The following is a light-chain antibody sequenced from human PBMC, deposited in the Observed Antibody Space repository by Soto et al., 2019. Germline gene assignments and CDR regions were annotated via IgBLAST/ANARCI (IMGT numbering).Light chain of an antibody. Sequence: QSVLTQPASVSGSPGQSITISCTGTSSDVGGYNYVSWYQQHPGKAPKLLIYDNNKRPSGIPDRFSGSKSGTSATLGITGLQTGDEADYYCGTWDSSLSAGWVFGGGTQLTVL. CDR2: DNN. CDR3: GTWDSSLSAGWV. CDR1: SSDVGGYNY. V-gene: IGLV1-51*01. J-gene: IGLJ3*02.